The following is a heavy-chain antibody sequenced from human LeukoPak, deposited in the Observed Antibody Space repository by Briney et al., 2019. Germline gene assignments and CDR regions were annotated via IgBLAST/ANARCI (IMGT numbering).Heavy chain of an antibody. CDR2: IYHSGST. CDR1: GYSISSGYY. D-gene: IGHD1-26*01. CDR3: ARSQGWELFLFGY. Sequence: PSETLSLTCTVSGYSISSGYYWGWIRQPPGKGLEWIGSIYHSGSTYYNPSLKSRVTISVDTSKNQFSLKLSSVTAADTAVYYCARSQGWELFLFGYWGQGTLVTVSS. V-gene: IGHV4-38-2*02. J-gene: IGHJ4*02.